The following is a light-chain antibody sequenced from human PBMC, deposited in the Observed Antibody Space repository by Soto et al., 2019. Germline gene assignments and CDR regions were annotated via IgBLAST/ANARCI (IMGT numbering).Light chain of an antibody. V-gene: IGLV1-36*01. Sequence: QSVLTQPPSVSEAPRQRVTISCSGSSSNIGNNAVNWYQQLPGKAPXXXXYYDDLLPSXVXXXXSGSKXXTXXXXXIXGLQSEDEADYYCAAWDDSLNAVVFGGGTKLTVL. CDR3: AAWDDSLNAVV. CDR2: YDD. J-gene: IGLJ2*01. CDR1: SSNIGNNA.